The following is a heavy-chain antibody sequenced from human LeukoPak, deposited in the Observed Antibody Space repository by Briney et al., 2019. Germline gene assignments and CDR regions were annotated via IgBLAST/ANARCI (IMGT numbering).Heavy chain of an antibody. Sequence: PGGSLRLSCAASGFTLSSYAMSWVRQAPGKGLEWVSGIRHSDGNTYYADSVKGRFTISSDKSKNILFLQMNSLRAEDTALYYCAKGQETESRLDSWGQGTLVTVSS. CDR2: IRHSDGNT. J-gene: IGHJ4*02. V-gene: IGHV3-23*01. CDR3: AKGQETESRLDS. D-gene: IGHD1-1*01. CDR1: GFTLSSYA.